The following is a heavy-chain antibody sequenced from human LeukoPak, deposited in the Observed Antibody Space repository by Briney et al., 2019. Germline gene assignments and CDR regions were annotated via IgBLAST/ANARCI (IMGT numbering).Heavy chain of an antibody. J-gene: IGHJ4*02. Sequence: SETLSLTCAVSGSSITSDYFWGWIRQPPGKGLEWIATIYYSWGMYFNPSLKSRVTVSLDASKNQLSLKMTSLTAADTAIYYCARNVTAGFFDYCGQGIMVTVSS. CDR2: IYYSWGM. D-gene: IGHD1-1*01. V-gene: IGHV4-38-2*01. CDR1: GSSITSDYF. CDR3: ARNVTAGFFDY.